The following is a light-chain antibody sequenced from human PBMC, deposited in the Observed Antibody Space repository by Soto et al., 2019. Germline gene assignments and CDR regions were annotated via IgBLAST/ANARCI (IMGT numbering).Light chain of an antibody. J-gene: IGKJ3*01. Sequence: DIVMTQSPDSLAVSLGDRATINCKSSQSVLYSSNNKNYLAWYQQKPGQPPKLLIYWASTRESGVPDRFSGSGSGTDFTLTISSLQAEDVAVYYCQQYYSTPLTFGPGTKVDI. CDR1: QSVLYSSNNKNY. CDR2: WAS. CDR3: QQYYSTPLT. V-gene: IGKV4-1*01.